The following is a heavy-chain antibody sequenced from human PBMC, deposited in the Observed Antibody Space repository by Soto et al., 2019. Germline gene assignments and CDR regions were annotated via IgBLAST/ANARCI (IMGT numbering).Heavy chain of an antibody. CDR1: GGSFGSYA. CDR2: IIPGFDAT. CDR3: ARVGSPGRWHQVLY. D-gene: IGHD1-26*01. J-gene: IGHJ4*02. Sequence: QVQLVQSGAEVKKPGSSVKISCKASGGSFGSYAINWVRQAPGQGLEWMGGIIPGFDATNSVQKFEGRVTMTADKSAGTAYMELTSLTSEDTALYYCARVGSPGRWHQVLYWGQGTLVTVSS. V-gene: IGHV1-69*06.